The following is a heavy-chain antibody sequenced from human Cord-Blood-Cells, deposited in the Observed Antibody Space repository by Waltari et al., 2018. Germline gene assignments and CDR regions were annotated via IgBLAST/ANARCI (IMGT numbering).Heavy chain of an antibody. J-gene: IGHJ4*02. CDR3: ARLRYFDWLFDY. D-gene: IGHD3-9*01. CDR2: IYYSGST. Sequence: QLQLQESGPGLVKPSETLSLTCTVSGGSISSSSYYWGWIRQPPGKGLEWSGSIYYSGSTHYNPSLKSRVTISVDTSKNQFSLKLSSVTAADTAVYYCARLRYFDWLFDYWGQGTLVTVSS. CDR1: GGSISSSSYY. V-gene: IGHV4-39*01.